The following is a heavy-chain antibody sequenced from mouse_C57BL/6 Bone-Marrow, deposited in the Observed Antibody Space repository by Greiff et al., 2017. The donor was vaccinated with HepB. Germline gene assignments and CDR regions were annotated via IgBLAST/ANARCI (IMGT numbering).Heavy chain of an antibody. CDR1: GYTFTSYW. Sequence: QVQLQQPGAELVKPGASVKLSCKASGYTFTSYWMQWVKQRPGQGLEWIGEIDPSDSYTNYNQKFKGKATLTVDTPSSTAYMQLSSLTSEDSAVYYCARLLLRYSYWYFDVWDTGTTVTVTA. J-gene: IGHJ1*03. D-gene: IGHD1-1*01. V-gene: IGHV1-50*01. CDR2: IDPSDSYT. CDR3: ARLLLRYSYWYFDV.